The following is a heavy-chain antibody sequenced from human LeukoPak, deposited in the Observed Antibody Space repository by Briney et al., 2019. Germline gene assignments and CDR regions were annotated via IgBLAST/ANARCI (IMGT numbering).Heavy chain of an antibody. Sequence: IFGTANYAQKFQGRVTITTDESTSTAYMELSSLRSEDTAVYYCARDSLGIAVAGRAHLWNYWGQGTLVTVSS. V-gene: IGHV1-69*05. J-gene: IGHJ4*02. CDR3: ARDSLGIAVAGRAHLWNY. D-gene: IGHD6-19*01. CDR2: IFGTA.